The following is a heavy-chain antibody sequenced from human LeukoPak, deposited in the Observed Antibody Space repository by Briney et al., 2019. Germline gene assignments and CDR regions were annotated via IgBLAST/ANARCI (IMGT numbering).Heavy chain of an antibody. CDR1: GYTFTGYY. J-gene: IGHJ4*02. Sequence: ASVKVSCKASGYTFTGYYMHWVRQAPGQGLEWMGWTNPNSGGTNHAQKFQGRVTMTRDTSISTAYMELSRLRSDDTAVYYCARETSGSYFVGYWGQGTLVTVSS. D-gene: IGHD3-10*01. CDR2: TNPNSGGT. V-gene: IGHV1-2*02. CDR3: ARETSGSYFVGY.